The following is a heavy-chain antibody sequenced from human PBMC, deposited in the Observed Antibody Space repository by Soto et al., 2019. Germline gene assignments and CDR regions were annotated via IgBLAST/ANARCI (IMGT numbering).Heavy chain of an antibody. V-gene: IGHV3-30*18. CDR2: ISYDGSNK. D-gene: IGHD4-17*01. J-gene: IGHJ4*02. CDR3: AKADYGDYDSFDY. Sequence: GGSLRLSCAASGFTFSSYGMHWVRQAPGKGLEWVAVISYDGSNKYYADSVKGRFTISRDNSKNTLYLQMNSLRAEDTAVYYCAKADYGDYDSFDYWGQGTLVTVS. CDR1: GFTFSSYG.